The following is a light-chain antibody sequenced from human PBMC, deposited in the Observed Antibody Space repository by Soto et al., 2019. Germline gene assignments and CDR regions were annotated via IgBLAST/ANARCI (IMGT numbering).Light chain of an antibody. Sequence: DIQMTQSPSTLSASVGDRVTITCRASQSIFNWLAWYQQKPGKAPNLLIFDASSLQSGVPSRFSGSGSGTEFTPTISSLQPDDSATYYCQQYKSATFGQGTKLEIK. V-gene: IGKV1-5*01. J-gene: IGKJ2*01. CDR3: QQYKSAT. CDR1: QSIFNW. CDR2: DAS.